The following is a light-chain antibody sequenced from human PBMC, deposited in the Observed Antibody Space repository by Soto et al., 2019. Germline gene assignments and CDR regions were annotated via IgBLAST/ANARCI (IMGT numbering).Light chain of an antibody. J-gene: IGLJ2*01. Sequence: QSVPTQPPSASGTPGQRGTISCSGSSSNIGGNTVDWYQQLPGTAPKLLIYSNNQRPSGVPDRFSGSKSGTSASLAISGLQSEDEADYYCAAWDDSLNGVVFGGGTKLTVL. CDR1: SSNIGGNT. CDR3: AAWDDSLNGVV. V-gene: IGLV1-44*01. CDR2: SNN.